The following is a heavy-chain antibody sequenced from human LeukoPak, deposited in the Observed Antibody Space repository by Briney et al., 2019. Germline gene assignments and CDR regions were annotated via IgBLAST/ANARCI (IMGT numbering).Heavy chain of an antibody. CDR2: ISSSSSYI. J-gene: IGHJ4*02. CDR3: ARGGPIAVAGTFFDY. Sequence: GGSLRLSCAASGFTFSSYSMNWVRQAPGKGLEWVSSISSSSSYIYYADSVKGRFTISRGNAKNSLYLQMNSLRAEDTAVYYCARGGPIAVAGTFFDYWGQGTLVTVSS. V-gene: IGHV3-21*01. CDR1: GFTFSSYS. D-gene: IGHD6-19*01.